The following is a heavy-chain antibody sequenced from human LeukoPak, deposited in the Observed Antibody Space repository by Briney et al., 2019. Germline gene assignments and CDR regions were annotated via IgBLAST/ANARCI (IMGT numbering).Heavy chain of an antibody. CDR3: ARSTSRLYGGNPVAYYYYYYMDV. D-gene: IGHD4-23*01. J-gene: IGHJ6*03. V-gene: IGHV4-61*02. CDR1: GGSISSGSYY. CDR2: IYTSGST. Sequence: SETLSLTCTVSGGSISSGSYYWSWLRQPAGKGLEWIGRIYTSGSTNYNPSLKSRVTISVDTSKNQFSLKLSSVTAADTAVYYCARSTSRLYGGNPVAYYYYYYMDVWGKGTTVTISS.